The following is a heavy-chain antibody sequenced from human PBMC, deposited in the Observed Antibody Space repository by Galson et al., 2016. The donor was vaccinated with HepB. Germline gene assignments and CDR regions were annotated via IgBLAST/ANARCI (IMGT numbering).Heavy chain of an antibody. Sequence: PALVKPTQTLTLTCTFSGFSLSTGMCVSWIRQPPGKALEWLGYIDWDDDKYYSTSLKTRPTISKDTSKNQVVLTMTKMDPVDTATYYCARIRYYDSSGYYPYYFDYWGQGTLVTVSS. CDR2: IDWDDDK. D-gene: IGHD3-22*01. CDR3: ARIRYYDSSGYYPYYFDY. CDR1: GFSLSTGMC. J-gene: IGHJ4*02. V-gene: IGHV2-70*01.